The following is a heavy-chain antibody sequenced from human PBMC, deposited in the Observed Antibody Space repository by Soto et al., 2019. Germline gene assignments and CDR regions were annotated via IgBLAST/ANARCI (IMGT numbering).Heavy chain of an antibody. J-gene: IGHJ3*02. D-gene: IGHD1-1*01. CDR2: ISWNSGSI. CDR1: GFTFDDYA. CDR3: AKAPGVQDAFDI. V-gene: IGHV3-9*01. Sequence: EVQLVESGGGLVQPGRSLRLSCAASGFTFDDYAMHWVRQAPGKGLEWVSGISWNSGSIGYADSVKGRFTISRDNAKNSLCLQMNSLRAEDTALYYCAKAPGVQDAFDIWGQGTMVTVSS.